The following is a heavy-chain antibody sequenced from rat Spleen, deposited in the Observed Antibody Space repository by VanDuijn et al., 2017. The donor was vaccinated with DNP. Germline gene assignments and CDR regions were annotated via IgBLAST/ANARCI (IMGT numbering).Heavy chain of an antibody. Sequence: QVQLKESGPGLVQPSQTLSLTCTVAGFSLTEYNVHWVRQPPGKGLEWMGVIWNSGGTRYDSTLKSRLTIPKDTSKSQVFLKMNSVQTEDTAMYFCARSQGYYYDGSYYPFAYWGQGTLVTVSS. CDR2: IWNSGGT. CDR3: ARSQGYYYDGSYYPFAY. J-gene: IGHJ3*01. CDR1: GFSLTEYN. D-gene: IGHD1-12*02. V-gene: IGHV2-41*01.